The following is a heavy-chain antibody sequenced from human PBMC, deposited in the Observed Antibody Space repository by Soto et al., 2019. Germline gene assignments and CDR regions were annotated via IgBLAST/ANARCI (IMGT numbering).Heavy chain of an antibody. J-gene: IGHJ4*02. CDR1: GFTFDDYA. V-gene: IGHV3-9*01. CDR2: LSWNSGSI. CDR3: ATQNFDY. Sequence: PGGSLRLSCVASGFTFDDYAMHWVRQAPGKGLEWVSGLSWNSGSIGYADSVKGRFTISRDNSNNTLYLQMNSLRAEDTALYYCATQNFDYWGPGTLVTV.